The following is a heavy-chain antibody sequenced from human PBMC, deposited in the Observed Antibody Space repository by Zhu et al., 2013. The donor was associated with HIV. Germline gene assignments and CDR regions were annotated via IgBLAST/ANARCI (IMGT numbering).Heavy chain of an antibody. D-gene: IGHD3-22*01. CDR1: GGSFSGYY. CDR2: INHSGST. J-gene: IGHJ5*02. CDR3: ARPTRRPNSSGYYYGRCGWFDP. V-gene: IGHV4-34*01. Sequence: QVQLQQWGAGLLKPSETLSLTCAVYGGSFSGYYWSWIRQPPGKGLEWIGEINHSGSTNYNPSLKSRVTISVDTSKNQFSLKLSSVTAADTAVYYCARPTRRPNSSGYYYGRCGWFDPGAREPWSPSPQ.